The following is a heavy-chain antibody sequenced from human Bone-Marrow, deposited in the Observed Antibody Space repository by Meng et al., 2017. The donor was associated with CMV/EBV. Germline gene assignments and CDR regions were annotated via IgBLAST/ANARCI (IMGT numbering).Heavy chain of an antibody. Sequence: GESLKISCAASGFTFSSYGMHWVRQAPGKGLEWVAFIRYDGSNKYYADSVKGRFTISRDNSKNTLYLQMNSLRAEDTAVYYCAKDRIFGEVGYFDYWGQGTRVTVSS. CDR3: AKDRIFGEVGYFDY. J-gene: IGHJ4*02. V-gene: IGHV3-30*02. CDR1: GFTFSSYG. D-gene: IGHD3-3*02. CDR2: IRYDGSNK.